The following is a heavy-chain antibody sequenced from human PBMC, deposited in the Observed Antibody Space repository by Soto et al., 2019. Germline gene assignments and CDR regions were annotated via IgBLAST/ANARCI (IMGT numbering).Heavy chain of an antibody. Sequence: QVQLVESGGGVVQPGRSPRLSCAASGFTFSSYGMHWVRQAPGKGLEWVAVISYDGSNKYYADSVKGRFTISRDNSKNTLYLQMNSLRAEDTAVYYCAKLDIVATMGENWFDPWGQGTLVTVSS. CDR3: AKLDIVATMGENWFDP. CDR1: GFTFSSYG. J-gene: IGHJ5*02. V-gene: IGHV3-30*18. D-gene: IGHD5-12*01. CDR2: ISYDGSNK.